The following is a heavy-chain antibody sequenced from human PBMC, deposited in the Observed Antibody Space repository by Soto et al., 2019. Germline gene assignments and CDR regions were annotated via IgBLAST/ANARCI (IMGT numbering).Heavy chain of an antibody. V-gene: IGHV4-61*01. CDR3: ARGEGYAQPFDY. CDR1: GASVSSGSHY. J-gene: IGHJ4*02. D-gene: IGHD2-15*01. Sequence: QVQLQESGPGLMKPSETLSLTCTVSGASVSSGSHYWSWIRQPPGKGLEWIAYIYYSGSTDYSPYLKSRVTISVDTSKNEFSLKLRSVSAADTAVYYCARGEGYAQPFDYWGPGTLVTVSS. CDR2: IYYSGST.